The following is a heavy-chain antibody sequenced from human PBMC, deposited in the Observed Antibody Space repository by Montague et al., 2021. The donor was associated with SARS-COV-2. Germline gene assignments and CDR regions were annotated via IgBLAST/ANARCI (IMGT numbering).Heavy chain of an antibody. J-gene: IGHJ6*02. CDR1: SGSISTYY. D-gene: IGHD3-10*01. V-gene: IGHV4-59*01. Sequence: SETLSLTCTVSSGSISTYYWSWIRQPPGKGLEWMGYVYYSGSTNYNPSLKSRVTMSVDTSKNQFSLKLRSVTAADTAVYYCASGADDYYYAMDVWGQGTTVTVSS. CDR2: VYYSGST. CDR3: ASGADDYYYAMDV.